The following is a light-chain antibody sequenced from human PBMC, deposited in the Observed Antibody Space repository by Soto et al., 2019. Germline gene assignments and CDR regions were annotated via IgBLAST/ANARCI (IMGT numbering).Light chain of an antibody. CDR3: QQRTRWPMT. Sequence: EIVLTQSPGTLSLSPGERATLSCRASQSVSSSYLAWYQQKPGQAPRPLIYDGSKRAAGVPDRISGDGSGTDYTLTISSLEPEEFAVYYCQQRTRWPMTFGQGTRLEIK. CDR1: QSVSSSY. CDR2: DGS. V-gene: IGKV3D-20*02. J-gene: IGKJ5*01.